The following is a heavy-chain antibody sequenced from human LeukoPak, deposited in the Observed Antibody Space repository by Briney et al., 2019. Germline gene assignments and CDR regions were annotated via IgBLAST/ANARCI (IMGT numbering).Heavy chain of an antibody. V-gene: IGHV3-21*01. J-gene: IGHJ3*02. CDR3: ARSHLGAGYRGGVRDAFDI. Sequence: GGSLRLSCAASGFTFSSYTMNWVRQAPGKGLEWVSSISSSSSYIYYADSVKGRFTISRDNGKNSLYLQMNSLRAEDTAEYYCARSHLGAGYRGGVRDAFDIWGQGTMVTVSS. CDR2: ISSSSSYI. CDR1: GFTFSSYT. D-gene: IGHD1-26*01.